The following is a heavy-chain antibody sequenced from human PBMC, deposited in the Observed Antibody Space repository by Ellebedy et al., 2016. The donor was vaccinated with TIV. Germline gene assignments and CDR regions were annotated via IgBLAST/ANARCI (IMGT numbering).Heavy chain of an antibody. CDR1: GGSITNDGYH. CDR2: IHFSGLT. CDR3: ASDSNSIRWFYF. V-gene: IGHV4-39*07. J-gene: IGHJ5*01. D-gene: IGHD6-13*01. Sequence: MPSETLSLTCTVSGGSITNDGYHWGWIRQTPGRGLEWVGTIHFSGLTYDNPSLKSRVTISADTSKAQVSLKLISVTAADTAIYYCASDSNSIRWFYFWGQGTLVTVSS.